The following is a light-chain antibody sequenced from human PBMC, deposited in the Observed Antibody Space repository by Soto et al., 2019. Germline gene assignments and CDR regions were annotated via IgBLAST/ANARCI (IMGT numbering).Light chain of an antibody. V-gene: IGKV1-39*01. CDR1: QSIRNY. CDR2: AAY. J-gene: IGKJ1*01. CDR3: QQRWT. Sequence: DIQMTQSPSSLSASVGDRVTITCRACQSIRNYLNWYQVRPGKAPKLLIYAAYSLKSGVPPRFRGSRSGTDFSLTISSLQPEDFATYYCQQRWTFGQGTKVEIK.